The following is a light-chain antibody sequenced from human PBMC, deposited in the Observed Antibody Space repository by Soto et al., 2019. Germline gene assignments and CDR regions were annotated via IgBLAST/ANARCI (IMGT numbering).Light chain of an antibody. CDR2: DVS. V-gene: IGKV1-5*01. CDR1: QSLTGR. CDR3: QQYKVYPYT. Sequence: DIQMTQSPSTLSASIGDRVTLTCRASQSLTGRLAWYQQKPGRPPKLLIYDVSILASGVPSRFSGSESGTDFTLTISSLRPDDFATFSCQQYKVYPYTFGQGTRLDI. J-gene: IGKJ2*01.